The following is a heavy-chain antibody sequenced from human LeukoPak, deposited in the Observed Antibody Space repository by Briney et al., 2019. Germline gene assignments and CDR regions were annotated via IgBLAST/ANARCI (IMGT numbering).Heavy chain of an antibody. CDR2: IYYSGST. V-gene: IGHV4-59*01. J-gene: IGHJ4*02. CDR3: ARSIAARPSDY. D-gene: IGHD6-6*01. CDR1: GGSISSYY. Sequence: KPSETLSLTCTVSGGSISSYYWSWIRQPPGKGLEWIGYIYYSGSTNYNPSLKSRVTISVDTSKNQFSLKLSSVTAADTAVYYCARSIAARPSDYWGQGTLVTVSS.